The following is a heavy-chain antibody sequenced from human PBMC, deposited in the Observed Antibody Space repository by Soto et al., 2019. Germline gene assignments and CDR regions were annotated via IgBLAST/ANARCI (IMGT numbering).Heavy chain of an antibody. V-gene: IGHV3-23*01. CDR1: GFTFSSYA. D-gene: IGHD5-12*01. CDR2: ISGSGGST. CDR3: ARDRRVDIVGRAEFDY. Sequence: EVQLLESGGGLVQPGGSLRLSCAASGFTFSSYAMSWVRQAPGKGLEWVSAISGSGGSTYYADSVKGRFTISRDNSKNTLYLQMNSLRAEDTAVYYCARDRRVDIVGRAEFDYWGQGTLVTVSS. J-gene: IGHJ4*02.